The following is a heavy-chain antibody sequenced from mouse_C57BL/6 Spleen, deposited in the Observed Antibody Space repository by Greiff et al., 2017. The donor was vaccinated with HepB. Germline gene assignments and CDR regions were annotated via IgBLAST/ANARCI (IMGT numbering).Heavy chain of an antibody. CDR2: INPSSGYT. CDR3: ARTRVNSYYFDY. Sequence: VQLQQAGAELAKPGASVKLSCESSGYTVTSYWMQWVKQRPGQGLEWIGYINPSSGYTKYNQKFKDKATLTADKSSSTAYMQLSSLTYEDSAVYYCARTRVNSYYFDYWGQGTTLTVSS. CDR1: GYTVTSYW. J-gene: IGHJ2*01. V-gene: IGHV1-7*01. D-gene: IGHD1-1*01.